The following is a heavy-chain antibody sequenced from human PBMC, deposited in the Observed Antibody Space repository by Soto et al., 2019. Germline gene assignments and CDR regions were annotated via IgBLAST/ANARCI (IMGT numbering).Heavy chain of an antibody. V-gene: IGHV4-31*03. D-gene: IGHD4-17*01. Sequence: SETLSLTCTVSGGSISSGGYYWSWIRQHPGKGLEWIGYIYYSGSTYYNPSLKSRVTISVDTSKNQFSLKLSSVTAADTAVYYCARTTVTCLDYWGQGTLVTVSS. CDR2: IYYSGST. CDR3: ARTTVTCLDY. CDR1: GGSISSGGYY. J-gene: IGHJ4*02.